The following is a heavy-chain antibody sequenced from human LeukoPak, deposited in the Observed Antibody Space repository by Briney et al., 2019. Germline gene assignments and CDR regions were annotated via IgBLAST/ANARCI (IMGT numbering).Heavy chain of an antibody. J-gene: IGHJ4*02. CDR1: GSTFGSYA. D-gene: IGHD6-6*01. V-gene: IGHV3-21*01. CDR3: ARASSSRTEYYFDY. CDR2: ISSSSSYI. Sequence: GGSLRLSCAASGSTFGSYAMSWVRQAPGKGLEWVSSISSSSSYIYYADSVKGRFTISRDNAKNSLYLQMNSLRAEDTAVYYCARASSSRTEYYFDYWGQGTLVTVSS.